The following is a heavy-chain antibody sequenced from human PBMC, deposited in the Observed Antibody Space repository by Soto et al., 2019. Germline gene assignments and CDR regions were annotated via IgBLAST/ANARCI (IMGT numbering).Heavy chain of an antibody. J-gene: IGHJ4*02. Sequence: EVQLLESGGGLVQPGGSLRLSCAASGFTFSSYAMSWVRQAPGKGLEWGSVISGSGGSTYYADSVKGRFTISRDKSKNTRYLQMNSLRAADTAVYYCAKGGAMALPSDYWGQGTLVTVSS. V-gene: IGHV3-23*01. CDR1: GFTFSSYA. CDR3: AKGGAMALPSDY. D-gene: IGHD5-18*01. CDR2: ISGSGGST.